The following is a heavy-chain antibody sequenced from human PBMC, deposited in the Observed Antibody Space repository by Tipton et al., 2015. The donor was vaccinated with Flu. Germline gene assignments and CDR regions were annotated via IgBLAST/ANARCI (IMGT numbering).Heavy chain of an antibody. CDR2: INHSGST. D-gene: IGHD3-16*01. Sequence: TLSLTCAVYGGSFSGYYWSWIRQPPGKGLEWIGEINHSGSTNYNPSLKSRVTISVDTSKNQFSLKLSSVTAADTAVYYCARQGWGYYYYYYMDVWGKGTTVTVSS. J-gene: IGHJ6*03. CDR1: GGSFSGYY. V-gene: IGHV4-34*01. CDR3: ARQGWGYYYYYYMDV.